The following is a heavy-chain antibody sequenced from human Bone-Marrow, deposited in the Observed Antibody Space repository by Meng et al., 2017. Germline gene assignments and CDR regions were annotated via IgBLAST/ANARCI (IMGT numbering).Heavy chain of an antibody. CDR3: ARDGYSSGTQPNYFDY. Sequence: ASVKVSCKASGYTFTGYYMHWVRQAPGQGLEWMGWISAYNGNTNYAQKLQGRVTMTTDTSTSTAYMELRSLRSDDTAVYYCARDGYSSGTQPNYFDYWGQGALVTVSS. CDR1: GYTFTGYY. V-gene: IGHV1-18*04. CDR2: ISAYNGNT. D-gene: IGHD6-19*01. J-gene: IGHJ4*02.